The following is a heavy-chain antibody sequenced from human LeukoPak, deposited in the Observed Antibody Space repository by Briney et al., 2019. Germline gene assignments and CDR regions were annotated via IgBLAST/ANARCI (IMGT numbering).Heavy chain of an antibody. J-gene: IGHJ4*02. V-gene: IGHV3-23*01. CDR2: ITNNNGKT. Sequence: QPGGSLLLSCAVSGFTISSYAMGGGRAVAGKGVEGGSSITNNNGKTYDADSVKGGFSLSRDQSENTVYLQMNSLRVEDTAIYFCAKDHPSSGWPTFEYWGQGTRVTVSP. D-gene: IGHD6-19*01. CDR3: AKDHPSSGWPTFEY. CDR1: GFTISSYA.